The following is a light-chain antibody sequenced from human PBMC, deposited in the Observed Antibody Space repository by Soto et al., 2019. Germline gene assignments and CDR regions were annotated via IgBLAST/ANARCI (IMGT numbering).Light chain of an antibody. CDR2: SNN. J-gene: IGLJ1*01. CDR1: SSNIGSNT. V-gene: IGLV1-44*01. CDR3: AAWDDSLNGYV. Sequence: QSVLTQPPSASGTPGQRVTISCSGSSSNIGSNTVNWYQQLPGTAPKLLIYSNNQRPSGVPDRFSGSKSGTSASLAISGLQSEEDVDYYGAAWDDSLNGYVFGTGTNVTV.